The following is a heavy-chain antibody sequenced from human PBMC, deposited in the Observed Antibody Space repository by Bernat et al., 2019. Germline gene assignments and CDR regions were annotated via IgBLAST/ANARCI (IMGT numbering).Heavy chain of an antibody. J-gene: IGHJ4*02. CDR2: ISSSGYDL. V-gene: IGHV3-21*01. CDR1: RFTFSSYD. D-gene: IGHD2-15*01. CDR3: ASGPYCSGGSCSDY. Sequence: EVQLVESGGGLVKPGGSLRLSCVASRFTFSSYDMSWVRQAPGKGLEWVSSISSSGYDLYDSESVKGRFTISRDNAESSLYLQMNSLRAEDTAVYYCASGPYCSGGSCSDYWGQGTLVTVSS.